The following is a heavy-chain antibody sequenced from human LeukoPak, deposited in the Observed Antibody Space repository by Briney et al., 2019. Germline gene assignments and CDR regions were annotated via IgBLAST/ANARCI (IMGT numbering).Heavy chain of an antibody. CDR3: AKHTGRGSNSADAFDF. J-gene: IGHJ3*01. CDR2: ISGGGDAT. D-gene: IGHD1-26*01. Sequence: GGSLRLSCAASGFSFSAYAMSWVRQAPGKGLEWVSAISGGGDATNYADSVKGRFTISRDNSKNTLYLQMNSLRAEDPALYYCAKHTGRGSNSADAFDFWGRGTVVTVCS. CDR1: GFSFSAYA. V-gene: IGHV3-23*01.